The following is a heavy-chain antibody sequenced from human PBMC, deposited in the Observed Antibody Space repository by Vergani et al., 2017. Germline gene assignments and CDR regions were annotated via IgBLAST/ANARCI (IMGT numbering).Heavy chain of an antibody. CDR2: INAGNGNT. CDR3: ARDRPAYSSGLVIAFDI. Sequence: QVQLVQCGAEVKKPGASVKVSCKASGYTFTSYAMHWVRQAPGQRLEWMGWINAGNGNTKYSQKFQGRVTITRDTSASTAYMELSSLRSEDTAVYYCARDRPAYSSGLVIAFDIWGQGTMVTVSS. J-gene: IGHJ3*02. CDR1: GYTFTSYA. V-gene: IGHV1-3*01. D-gene: IGHD6-19*01.